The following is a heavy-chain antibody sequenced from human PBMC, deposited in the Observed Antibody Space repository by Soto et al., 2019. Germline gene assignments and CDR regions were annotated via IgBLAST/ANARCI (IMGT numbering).Heavy chain of an antibody. CDR3: ARDQWLKVPAVVGDKFDS. CDR1: GYDFIGHG. Sequence: QVQLVQSGGEEKKPGASVKVSCKASGYDFIGHGISWVRQARGLGLEWMGWINSYNGDTKYARKYQDRITLTKDKSTRTVYMELTSLRSDDTAAYYCARDQWLKVPAVVGDKFDSWGQGTLVTVSS. J-gene: IGHJ5*01. CDR2: INSYNGDT. D-gene: IGHD6-19*01. V-gene: IGHV1-18*04.